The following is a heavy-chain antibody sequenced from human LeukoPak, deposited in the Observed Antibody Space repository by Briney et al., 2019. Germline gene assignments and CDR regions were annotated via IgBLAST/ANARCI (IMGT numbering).Heavy chain of an antibody. CDR2: IYYSGST. J-gene: IGHJ6*03. CDR3: ARSGLSVYYYYYYMDV. V-gene: IGHV4-39*01. CDR1: GGSISSSSYY. Sequence: SETLSLTCPVSGGSISSSSYYWGWIRQPPGKGLEWIGSIYYSGSTYYNPSLKSRVTISVDTSKNQFSLKLSSVAAADTAVYYCARSGLSVYYYYYYMDVWGKGTTVTVSS. D-gene: IGHD1-14*01.